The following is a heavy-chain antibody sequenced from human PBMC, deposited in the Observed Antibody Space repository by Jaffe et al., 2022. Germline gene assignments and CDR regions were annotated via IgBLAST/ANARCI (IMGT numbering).Heavy chain of an antibody. CDR2: INHSGST. D-gene: IGHD2-15*01. Sequence: QVQLQQWGAGLLKPSETLSLTCAVYGGSFSGYYWSWIRQPPGKGLEWIGEINHSGSTNYNPSLKSRVTISVDTSKNQFSLKLSSVTAADTAVYYCARGRSYCSGGSCYFGDYYYYYMDVWGKGTTVTVSS. CDR1: GGSFSGYY. V-gene: IGHV4-34*01. CDR3: ARGRSYCSGGSCYFGDYYYYYMDV. J-gene: IGHJ6*03.